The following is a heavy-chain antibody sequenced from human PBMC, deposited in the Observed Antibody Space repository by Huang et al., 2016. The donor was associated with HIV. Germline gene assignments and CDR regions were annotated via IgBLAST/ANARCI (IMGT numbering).Heavy chain of an antibody. CDR2: INNDGSIT. Sequence: EVQLVESGGGLVQPGGSLRLSCAASGFTFSSYWMPWVRQAPGKGLVWLSRINNDGSITTYAESMKGRITISRDNARNTMDLQMTTLSAGDTAVYYCARHRSSGGVEEAFDIWGPGTLVTVAS. CDR1: GFTFSSYW. V-gene: IGHV3-74*03. CDR3: ARHRSSGGVEEAFDI. D-gene: IGHD2-8*02. J-gene: IGHJ3*02.